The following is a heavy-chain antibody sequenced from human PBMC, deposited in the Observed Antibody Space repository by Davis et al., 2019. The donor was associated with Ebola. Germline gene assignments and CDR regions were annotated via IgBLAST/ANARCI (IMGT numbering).Heavy chain of an antibody. CDR3: ARDSWAGTKRSMDV. CDR1: GDSVSSNSGA. V-gene: IGHV6-1*01. Sequence: HSQTLSLTCAISGDSVSSNSGAWNRIRQSPARGLEWLGRTYYKYKWYNEYAVSVKSRISINTDTSKNQFSLQLNSVTPEDTAVYYCARDSWAGTKRSMDVWGRGTTVTVSS. CDR2: TYYKYKWYN. J-gene: IGHJ6*04.